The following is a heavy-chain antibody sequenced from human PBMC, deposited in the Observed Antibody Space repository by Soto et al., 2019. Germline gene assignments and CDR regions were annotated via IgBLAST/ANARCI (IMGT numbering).Heavy chain of an antibody. CDR3: ARDLREGGSHYYYYYGMDV. V-gene: IGHV4-31*03. Sequence: SETLSLTCTVSGGSISSGGYYWSWIRQHPGKGLEWIGYIYYSGSTYYNPSLKSRVTISVDTSKNQFSLKLSSVTAADTAVYYCARDLREGGSHYYYYYGMDVWGQGTTVTVSS. D-gene: IGHD3-16*01. CDR1: GGSISSGGYY. J-gene: IGHJ6*02. CDR2: IYYSGST.